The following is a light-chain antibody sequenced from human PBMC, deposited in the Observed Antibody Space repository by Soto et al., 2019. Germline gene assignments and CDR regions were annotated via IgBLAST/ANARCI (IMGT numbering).Light chain of an antibody. Sequence: EIVMTQSPATLSVSPGERATLSCRASQSVSSNLAWYQQKPGQAPRLLIYHASTRATGIPARFSGSGSGTEFTLTLSSLQSEDFAVYYCQQYNKWPLTFGGGTKVEIK. CDR2: HAS. CDR1: QSVSSN. CDR3: QQYNKWPLT. J-gene: IGKJ4*01. V-gene: IGKV3-15*01.